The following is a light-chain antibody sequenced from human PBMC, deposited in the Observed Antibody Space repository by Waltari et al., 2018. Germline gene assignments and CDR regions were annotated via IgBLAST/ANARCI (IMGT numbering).Light chain of an antibody. CDR1: QSVSSN. V-gene: IGKV3-15*01. CDR3: QQYNNWPRT. Sequence: DTVLTQSPATLSVSPGERATPSCRASQSVSSNLAWYQQKPGQAPRLLIYGASTRATGIPARFSGSGSGTEFTLTISSLQSEDFAVYYCQQYNNWPRTFGQGTKVEIK. J-gene: IGKJ1*01. CDR2: GAS.